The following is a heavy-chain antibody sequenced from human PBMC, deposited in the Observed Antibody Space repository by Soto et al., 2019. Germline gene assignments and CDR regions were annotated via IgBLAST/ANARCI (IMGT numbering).Heavy chain of an antibody. J-gene: IGHJ6*03. Sequence: PGGSLRLSCAASGFTFSSYSMNWVRQAPGKGLEWVSSISSSSSYIYYADSVKGRFTISRDNAKNSLYLQMNSLRAEDTAVYYCARDSPEANYDFWSGYAADVYYYYMDVWGKGTTVTVSS. CDR2: ISSSSSYI. CDR1: GFTFSSYS. V-gene: IGHV3-21*01. CDR3: ARDSPEANYDFWSGYAADVYYYYMDV. D-gene: IGHD3-3*01.